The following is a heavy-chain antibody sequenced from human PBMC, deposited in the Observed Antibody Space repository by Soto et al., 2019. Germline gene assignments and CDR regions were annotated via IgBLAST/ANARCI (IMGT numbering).Heavy chain of an antibody. D-gene: IGHD3-22*01. CDR2: IWYDGSNK. CDR1: GFIFISYG. Sequence: PGGSLRLSCAASGFIFISYGMHWVRQAPCKGLEWVAVIWYDGSNKYYADSVKGRFTISGDNSKNTLYLQMNSLRAEDTAVYYCARGITYYYDSSGYPIDYWGQGTLVTVSS. J-gene: IGHJ4*02. V-gene: IGHV3-33*01. CDR3: ARGITYYYDSSGYPIDY.